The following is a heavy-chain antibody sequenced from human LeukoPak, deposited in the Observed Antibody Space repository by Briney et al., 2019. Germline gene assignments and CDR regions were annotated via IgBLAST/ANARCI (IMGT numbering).Heavy chain of an antibody. CDR2: IFYGANT. J-gene: IGHJ4*02. CDR3: ASGTIFGVIAPYCFHS. CDR1: AGSISSYY. D-gene: IGHD3-3*01. Sequence: SETLSLTCTVSAGSISSYYWNWIRQVPGKGLEWIGYIFYGANTYYNPSLKDRVTMSMDTSKSQVSLKLTSVTAADTAVYYCASGTIFGVIAPYCFHSWGQGTPVTVSP. V-gene: IGHV4-59*01.